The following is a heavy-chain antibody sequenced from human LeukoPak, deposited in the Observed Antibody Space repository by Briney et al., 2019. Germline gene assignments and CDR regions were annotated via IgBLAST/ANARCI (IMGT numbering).Heavy chain of an antibody. J-gene: IGHJ3*02. CDR1: GYTFTSYG. CDR3: ARGRYDSSGYQRAFDI. Sequence: ASVKVSCKASGYTFTSYGISWLRQAPGQGLEWMGRINPNSGGTNYAQKFQGRVTMTRDTSISTAYMELSRLRSDDTAVYYCARGRYDSSGYQRAFDIWGQGTMVTVSS. CDR2: INPNSGGT. V-gene: IGHV1-2*06. D-gene: IGHD3-22*01.